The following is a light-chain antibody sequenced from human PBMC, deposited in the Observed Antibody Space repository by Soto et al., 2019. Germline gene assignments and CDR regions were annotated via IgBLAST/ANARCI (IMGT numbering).Light chain of an antibody. CDR2: AAS. CDR3: IQDYKYPWT. CDR1: QGIRNA. J-gene: IGKJ1*01. Sequence: AIQMTQSPSSLSASVGDRVTITCRASQGIRNALGWYQQKPGKAPKLLMYAASTLQSGVPSRFSGSGSGTGFTLTISSLQPEDCATYYCIQDYKYPWTFGQGTKVEIK. V-gene: IGKV1-6*01.